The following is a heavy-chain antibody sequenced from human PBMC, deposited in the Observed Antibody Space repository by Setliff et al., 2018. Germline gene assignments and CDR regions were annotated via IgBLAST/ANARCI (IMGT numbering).Heavy chain of an antibody. Sequence: SETLSLTCAVYGGSISSYYWSWIRQPPGKRLEWIGYIYYSGSTNYNPSLESRVTISVDTSKNQFSLRLNSATAADTAVYYCARLRGAFDYWGQGTPVTVPQ. D-gene: IGHD3-16*01. CDR2: IYYSGST. CDR3: ARLRGAFDY. CDR1: GGSISSYY. J-gene: IGHJ4*02. V-gene: IGHV4-59*12.